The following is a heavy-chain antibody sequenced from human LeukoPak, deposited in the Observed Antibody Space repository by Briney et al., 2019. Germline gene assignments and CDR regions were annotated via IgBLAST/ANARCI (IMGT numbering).Heavy chain of an antibody. CDR3: AREPDSTGSDPLNAFDI. CDR1: GYTFTGCY. V-gene: IGHV1-2*02. CDR2: INPNSGGT. J-gene: IGHJ3*02. D-gene: IGHD3-10*01. Sequence: ASVKVSCKASGYTFTGCYMHWVRQAPGQGLEWMGWINPNSGGTNYAQKLQGRVTMTTDTSTSTAYMELRSLRSDDTAVYYCAREPDSTGSDPLNAFDIWGQGTMVTVSS.